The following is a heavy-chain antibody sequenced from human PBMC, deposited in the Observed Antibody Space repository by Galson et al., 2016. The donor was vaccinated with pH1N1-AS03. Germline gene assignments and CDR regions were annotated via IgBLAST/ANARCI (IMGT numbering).Heavy chain of an antibody. V-gene: IGHV3-7*03. D-gene: IGHD6-13*01. CDR2: INQDGSAV. J-gene: IGHJ4*02. CDR1: GFSFSSYW. Sequence: LRLSCAASGFSFSSYWMTWVRLTPGKGLEWVANINQDGSAVHYVDSVKGRFTISRDNAKNSLSLQMNSLRDEDTAVYYCTRGGYSSTGNWFYGGQGTLVTFPS. CDR3: TRGGYSSTGNWFY.